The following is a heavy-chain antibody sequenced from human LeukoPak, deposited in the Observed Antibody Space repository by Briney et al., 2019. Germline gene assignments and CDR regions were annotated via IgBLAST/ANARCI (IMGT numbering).Heavy chain of an antibody. CDR2: ISSSSSYI. CDR3: ARDVDTAMVDY. Sequence: PGGSLRLSCAASGFTFSSYSMNWVRQAPGKGLEWVSSISSSSSYIYYADSVKRRFTISRDNAKNSLYLQMNSLRAEDTAVYYCARDVDTAMVDYWGQGTLVTVSS. CDR1: GFTFSSYS. V-gene: IGHV3-21*01. J-gene: IGHJ4*02. D-gene: IGHD5-18*01.